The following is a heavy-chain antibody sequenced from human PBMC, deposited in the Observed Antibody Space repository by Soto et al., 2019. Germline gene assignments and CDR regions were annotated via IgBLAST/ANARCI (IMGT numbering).Heavy chain of an antibody. V-gene: IGHV4-31*03. CDR1: GGSISSGGYY. Sequence: SETLSLTCTVSGGSISSGGYYWSWIRQHPGKGLEWIGYIYYSGSTYYNPSLKSRVTISVDTSKNQFSLKLSSVTAADTAVYYCARDNRELSNYFDYWGQGTLVTVSS. D-gene: IGHD3-16*02. CDR3: ARDNRELSNYFDY. J-gene: IGHJ4*02. CDR2: IYYSGST.